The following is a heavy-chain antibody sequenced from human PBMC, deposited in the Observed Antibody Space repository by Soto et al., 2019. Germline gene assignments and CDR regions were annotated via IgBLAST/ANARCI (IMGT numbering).Heavy chain of an antibody. CDR1: GYTFTSYA. V-gene: IGHV1-3*01. CDR3: ARVSGIAVAEV. J-gene: IGHJ4*02. Sequence: QVQRVQSGAEVKKPGASVKVSGKASGYTFTSYAMHWVRQAPGQRLEWMGWINAGNGNTKDSQKFQGTVTITRDTSASTVYMERSSLRSEDTAVYYCARVSGIAVAEVWGQGTLVTVSS. CDR2: INAGNGNT. D-gene: IGHD6-19*01.